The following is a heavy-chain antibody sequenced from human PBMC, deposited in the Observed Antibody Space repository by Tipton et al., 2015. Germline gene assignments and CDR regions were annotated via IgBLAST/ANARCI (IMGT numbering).Heavy chain of an antibody. CDR2: IWYDGSHK. CDR3: ARDSGAFDY. D-gene: IGHD2-8*02. Sequence: RSLRLSCAASGFSFSDYSMNWVRQTPGQGLEWVAVIWYDGSHKYYADSVKGRFTISRDNSENTVYLQMNSLRAEDTAVYYCARDSGAFDYWGQGTLVTVSS. CDR1: GFSFSDYS. J-gene: IGHJ4*02. V-gene: IGHV3-33*08.